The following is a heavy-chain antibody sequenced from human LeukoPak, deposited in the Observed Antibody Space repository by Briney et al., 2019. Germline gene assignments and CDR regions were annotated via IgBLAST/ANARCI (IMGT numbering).Heavy chain of an antibody. CDR1: GFTFSNHY. CDR2: ISYDGSHK. CDR3: AREGDAYSLRKYFDY. V-gene: IGHV3-30*04. J-gene: IGHJ4*02. D-gene: IGHD5-24*01. Sequence: PGGSLRLSCAVSGFTFSNHYTHWVRQAPGKGLEWLAFISYDGSHKDLADSVKGRVTISRDNSKNTLYLQGDSLRVEDTAVYYCAREGDAYSLRKYFDYWGQGTLVTVSS.